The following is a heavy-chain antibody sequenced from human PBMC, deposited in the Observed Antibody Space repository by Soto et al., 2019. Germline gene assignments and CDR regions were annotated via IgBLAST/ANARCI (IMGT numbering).Heavy chain of an antibody. CDR2: ISGSGGST. Sequence: GGSLRLSCAASGFTFSSYAMSWVRQAPGKGLEWVSAISGSGGSTYYADSVKGRFTISRDNSKNTLYLQMNSLRAEDTAVYYCAKGPSTARTYYYYGMDVWGQGTTVPVSS. V-gene: IGHV3-23*01. D-gene: IGHD5-18*01. CDR3: AKGPSTARTYYYYGMDV. J-gene: IGHJ6*02. CDR1: GFTFSSYA.